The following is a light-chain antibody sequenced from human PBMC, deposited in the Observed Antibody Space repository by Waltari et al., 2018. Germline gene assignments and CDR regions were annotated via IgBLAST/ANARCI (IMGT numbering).Light chain of an antibody. CDR3: QHYVSLPAT. V-gene: IGKV3-20*01. CDR1: QSVSRT. CDR2: GAS. J-gene: IGKJ1*01. Sequence: EIVLTQSPGPLILSPGEGPTLSCRASQSVSRTLAWYQQKPGQAPRLLIHGASSRATGIPDRFSGSGSGTDFSLTISRLEPDDSAVYFCQHYVSLPATFGQGTKVEIK.